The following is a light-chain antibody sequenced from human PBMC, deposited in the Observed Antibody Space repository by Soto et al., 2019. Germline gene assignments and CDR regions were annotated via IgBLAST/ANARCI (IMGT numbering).Light chain of an antibody. V-gene: IGKV1-5*03. CDR1: QSISIW. J-gene: IGKJ1*01. CDR3: QNYNDYSWT. Sequence: DIHMTQSPSTLSASVGDRVTITCRASQSISIWLAWYQQKPGRAPNLLIYGTSSLESGVPSRFSGSGSGTEFTLTISSLQPDDFATYYCQNYNDYSWTCGQGTKVEIK. CDR2: GTS.